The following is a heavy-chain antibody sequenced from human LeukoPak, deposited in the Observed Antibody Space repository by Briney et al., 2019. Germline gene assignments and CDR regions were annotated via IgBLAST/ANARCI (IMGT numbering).Heavy chain of an antibody. V-gene: IGHV4-34*01. CDR2: INHSGSI. CDR3: ARGKYDSGGYYLDY. J-gene: IGHJ4*02. Sequence: SETLSLXCAVYGESFSGYYWSWIRQPPGKELTWIGEINHSGSINYNPSLKSRVTISLDTSKSQFSLKLSSVTAADTAVYYCARGKYDSGGYYLDYWGQGTLVTVSS. D-gene: IGHD3-22*01. CDR1: GESFSGYY.